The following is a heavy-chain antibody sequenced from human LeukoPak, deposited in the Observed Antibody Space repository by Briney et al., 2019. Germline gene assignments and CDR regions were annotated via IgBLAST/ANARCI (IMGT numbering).Heavy chain of an antibody. CDR2: ISGSGGTT. Sequence: GGSLRLSCAASGFTFRNDAMGWVRQAPGKGLEWVSAISGSGGTTYYADSVKGRFTISRDNSKSTLYLQMNSLRAEDTAIYYCAKDLGSGWSRNWFDPWGQGTLVTVSS. D-gene: IGHD6-19*01. V-gene: IGHV3-23*01. CDR1: GFTFRNDA. CDR3: AKDLGSGWSRNWFDP. J-gene: IGHJ5*02.